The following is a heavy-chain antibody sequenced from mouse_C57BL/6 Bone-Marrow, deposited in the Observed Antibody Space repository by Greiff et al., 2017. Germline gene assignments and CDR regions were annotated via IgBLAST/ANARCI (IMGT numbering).Heavy chain of an antibody. D-gene: IGHD2-5*01. Sequence: QVQLQQPGAELVRPGTSVQLSCKASGYTFTSYWMHWVKQRPGQGLEWIGVIDPSDSYTNYNQKFQGKATLTVDTSSSTAYMQLSSLTSEDSAVYYCAREVYSNWDYAMDYWGQGTSVTVSS. CDR3: AREVYSNWDYAMDY. CDR2: IDPSDSYT. CDR1: GYTFTSYW. J-gene: IGHJ4*01. V-gene: IGHV1-59*01.